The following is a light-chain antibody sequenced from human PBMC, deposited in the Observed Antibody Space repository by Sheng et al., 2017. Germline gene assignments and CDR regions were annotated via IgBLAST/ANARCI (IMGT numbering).Light chain of an antibody. CDR1: QSISDY. CDR2: DAS. V-gene: IGKV3-11*01. Sequence: IILTQSPATLSLSPGERATLSCRASQSISDYLAWYQQRPGQAPRLLIYDASNRATGIPARFSGSGSGTDFTLTISSLEPEDFAVYYCQQRSNWPPPLTFGGGTKVQIK. CDR3: QQRSNWPPPLT. J-gene: IGKJ4*01.